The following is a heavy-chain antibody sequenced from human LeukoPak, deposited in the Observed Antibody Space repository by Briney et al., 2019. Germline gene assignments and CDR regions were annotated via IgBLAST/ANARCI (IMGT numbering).Heavy chain of an antibody. J-gene: IGHJ6*03. D-gene: IGHD3-3*01. CDR2: ISGSGGST. Sequence: GGSLRLSCAASGFTFSSYAMSRVRQAPGKGLEWVSAISGSGGSTYYADSVKGRFTISRDNSKNTLYLQMNSLRAEDTAVYYCAKRNGRRATIFGGHMDVWGKGTTVTVSS. CDR1: GFTFSSYA. V-gene: IGHV3-23*01. CDR3: AKRNGRRATIFGGHMDV.